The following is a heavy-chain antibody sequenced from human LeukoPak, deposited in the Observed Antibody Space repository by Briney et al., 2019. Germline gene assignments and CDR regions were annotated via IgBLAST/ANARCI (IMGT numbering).Heavy chain of an antibody. CDR1: GGSISSYY. CDR2: IYHSGST. D-gene: IGHD4-17*01. V-gene: IGHV4-59*01. Sequence: PSETLSLTCTVSGGSISSYYWSWIRQPPGKGLEWIGYIYHSGSTNYNPSLKSRVTISVDTSKNQFSLKLSSVTAADTAVYYCARGHGDYVWFDPWGQGTLVTVSS. J-gene: IGHJ5*02. CDR3: ARGHGDYVWFDP.